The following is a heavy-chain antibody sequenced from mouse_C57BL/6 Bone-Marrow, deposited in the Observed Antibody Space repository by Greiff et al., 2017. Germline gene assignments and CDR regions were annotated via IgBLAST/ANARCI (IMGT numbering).Heavy chain of an antibody. J-gene: IGHJ3*01. CDR1: GFTISDYG. Sequence: EVQGVESGGGLVKPGGSLKLSCAASGFTISDYGMHWVRQAPEKGLEWVAYISSGSSTIYYADTVKGRFTISRDNAKNTLFLQMTSLRSEDTAMYYCARPLYYGSSSFAYWGQGTLVTVSA. CDR3: ARPLYYGSSSFAY. CDR2: ISSGSSTI. V-gene: IGHV5-17*01. D-gene: IGHD1-1*01.